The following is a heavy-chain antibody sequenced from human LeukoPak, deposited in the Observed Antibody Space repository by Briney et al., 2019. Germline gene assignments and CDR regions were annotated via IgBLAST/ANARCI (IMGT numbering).Heavy chain of an antibody. CDR1: GFTFSNAW. J-gene: IGHJ4*02. V-gene: IGHV3-15*01. Sequence: GGSLRLSCAASGFTFSNAWMSWVRQAPGKGLEWVGRIKSKTDGGTTDYAAPVKGRFTISRDDSKNTLYLQMNSLKTEDTAVYYCTTDFRRARLPRDYWGQGTLVTVSS. CDR2: IKSKTDGGTT. D-gene: IGHD4-11*01. CDR3: TTDFRRARLPRDY.